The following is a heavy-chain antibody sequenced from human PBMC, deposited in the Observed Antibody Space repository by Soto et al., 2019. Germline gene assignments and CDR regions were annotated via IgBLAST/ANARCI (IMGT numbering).Heavy chain of an antibody. V-gene: IGHV1-69*01. CDR3: ARDRGWNDVLGIYYYYGMDV. J-gene: IGHJ6*02. D-gene: IGHD1-1*01. Sequence: QVQLVQSGAEVKKPGSSVKVSCKASGGTFSSYAISWVRQAPGQGLEWMGGIIPIFGTANYAQKFQGRVMITADESTSTAYMELSSLRSEDTAVYYCARDRGWNDVLGIYYYYGMDVWGQGTTVTVSS. CDR1: GGTFSSYA. CDR2: IIPIFGTA.